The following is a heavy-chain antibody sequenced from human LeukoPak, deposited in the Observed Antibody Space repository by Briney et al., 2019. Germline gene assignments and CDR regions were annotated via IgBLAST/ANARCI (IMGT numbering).Heavy chain of an antibody. J-gene: IGHJ6*03. CDR2: ISAYNGNT. V-gene: IGHV1-18*01. CDR3: ARHHQYPITYYMDV. CDR1: GYTFSNYG. Sequence: GASVKVSCKASGYTFSNYGISWVRQAPGQGLEWVGWISAYNGNTNYAQKLQGRITMTTDTSTSTAYMELRSLRSDDTAVYYCARHHQYPITYYMDVWGKGTTVTVSS. D-gene: IGHD3-10*01.